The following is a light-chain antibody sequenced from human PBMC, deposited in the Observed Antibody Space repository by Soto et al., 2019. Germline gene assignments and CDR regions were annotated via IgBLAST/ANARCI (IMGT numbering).Light chain of an antibody. J-gene: IGKJ5*01. CDR2: GAS. CDR3: QQYGGSPRIT. Sequence: ESVLTQSPVTLSLSPGERSSLSCRASERLSSVYLAWYQQRPGQPPRLLIYGASNRATGIPDRFSGSGSGTDFTLIINRLEPEDVAIYYCQQYGGSPRITFGQGTRLEIK. V-gene: IGKV3-20*01. CDR1: ERLSSVY.